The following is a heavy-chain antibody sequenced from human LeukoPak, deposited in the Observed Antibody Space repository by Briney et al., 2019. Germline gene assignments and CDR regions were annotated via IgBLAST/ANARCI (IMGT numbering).Heavy chain of an antibody. Sequence: GGSLRLSCEASGFTFGSFAMYWVRQAPGKGLDWIAGTFGSGGSPHYADSVKGRFTISRDNSKNTVYLQINSLRADDTAVYYCARDPESSSFDLWGRGALVTVSS. CDR3: ARDPESSSFDL. V-gene: IGHV3-23*01. J-gene: IGHJ4*02. D-gene: IGHD6-13*01. CDR1: GFTFGSFA. CDR2: TFGSGGSP.